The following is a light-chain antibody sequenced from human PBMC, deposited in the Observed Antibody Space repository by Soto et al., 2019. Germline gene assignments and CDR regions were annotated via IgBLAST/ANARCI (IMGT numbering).Light chain of an antibody. Sequence: DIQITQSPSTLSGSVGDRVTITCRASQTISSWLAWYQQKPGKAPKLLIYKASTLHSGVPSRLSGGGSGTDFTLTISSLQPEDFATYYCQQVNVYPSTFGGGTKVDIK. CDR3: QQVNVYPST. CDR2: KAS. V-gene: IGKV1-5*03. J-gene: IGKJ4*01. CDR1: QTISSW.